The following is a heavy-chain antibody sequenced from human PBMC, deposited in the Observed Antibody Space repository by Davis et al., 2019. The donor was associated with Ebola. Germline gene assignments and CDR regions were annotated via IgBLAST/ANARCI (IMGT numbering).Heavy chain of an antibody. V-gene: IGHV3-48*02. CDR2: ISSSSSTI. D-gene: IGHD3-10*01. Sequence: GGSLRLSCAASGFTFSSYGMHWVRQAPGKGLEWVSFISSSSSTIYYADSVKVRFTISRDNAKNSLYLQMTSLRDEDTAVYYCARGPMVRGIIIPSNWFDLWGQGTLVTVSS. CDR1: GFTFSSYG. CDR3: ARGPMVRGIIIPSNWFDL. J-gene: IGHJ5*02.